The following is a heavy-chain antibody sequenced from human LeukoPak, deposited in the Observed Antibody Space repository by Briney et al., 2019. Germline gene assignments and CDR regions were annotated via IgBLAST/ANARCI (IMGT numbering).Heavy chain of an antibody. CDR2: INPNSGGT. CDR3: ARRNILTGYYVGHDTLRNSNYYYYYMDV. D-gene: IGHD3-9*01. J-gene: IGHJ6*03. CDR1: GYTFTGYY. Sequence: ASVKVSCKASGYTFTGYYMHRVRQAPGQGLEWMGWINPNSGGTNYAQKFQGRVTMTRDTSISTAYMELSRLRSDDTAVYYCARRNILTGYYVGHDTLRNSNYYYYYMDVWGKGTTVTVSS. V-gene: IGHV1-2*02.